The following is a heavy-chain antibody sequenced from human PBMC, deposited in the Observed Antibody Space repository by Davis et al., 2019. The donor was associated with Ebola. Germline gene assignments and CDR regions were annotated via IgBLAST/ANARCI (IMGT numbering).Heavy chain of an antibody. CDR1: GGSFSGYY. Sequence: SETLSLTCTVSGGSFSGYYWSWIRQPPGKGLEWIGEINHSGSTNYNPSLKSRVTISVDTSKNQFSLKLSSVTAADTAVYYCARVNRYYYYGMDVWGQGTTVTVSS. CDR2: INHSGST. V-gene: IGHV4-34*01. J-gene: IGHJ6*02. CDR3: ARVNRYYYYGMDV. D-gene: IGHD1-14*01.